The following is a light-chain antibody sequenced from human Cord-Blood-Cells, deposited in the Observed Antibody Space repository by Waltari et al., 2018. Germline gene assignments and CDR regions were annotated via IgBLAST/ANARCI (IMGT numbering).Light chain of an antibody. Sequence: QSVLTQPPSASGTPGQRVTISCSGSSSNIGSNTVNWYQQLPGTAPKLLILSNNQRPAGVRDRFSGSKSGTSASLAISGLQSEDEADYYCAAWDDSLNGYVFGTGTKVTVL. J-gene: IGLJ1*01. CDR2: SNN. CDR3: AAWDDSLNGYV. CDR1: SSNIGSNT. V-gene: IGLV1-44*01.